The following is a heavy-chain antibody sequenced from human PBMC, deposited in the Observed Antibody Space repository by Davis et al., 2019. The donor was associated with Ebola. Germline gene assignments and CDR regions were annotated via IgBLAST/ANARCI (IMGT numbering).Heavy chain of an antibody. J-gene: IGHJ4*02. CDR3: ARDASWSFDS. D-gene: IGHD2-8*01. CDR2: ISSSSSYT. CDR1: GFTFSDYY. V-gene: IGHV3-11*06. Sequence: GESLKISCAASGFTFSDYYMSWIRQAPGKGLEWVSYISSSSSYTNSADSLKGRFTISRDNAKKSLHLEVNSLRFDDTAVYYCARDASWSFDSWGQGTLVTVSS.